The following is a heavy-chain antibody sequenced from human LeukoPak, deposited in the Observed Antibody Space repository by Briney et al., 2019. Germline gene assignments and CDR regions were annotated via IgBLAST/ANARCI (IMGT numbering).Heavy chain of an antibody. CDR3: ARTETDSVVVIALDAFDI. J-gene: IGHJ3*02. CDR1: GYTFTSYY. Sequence: ASVKVSCKASGYTFTSYYMHWVRQAPGQGLEWMGIINPSGGSTSYAQKFQGRVTMTRDTSTSTVYMELSSLRSEDTAVYYCARTETDSVVVIALDAFDIWGQGTMVTVSS. V-gene: IGHV1-46*01. CDR2: INPSGGST. D-gene: IGHD2-21*01.